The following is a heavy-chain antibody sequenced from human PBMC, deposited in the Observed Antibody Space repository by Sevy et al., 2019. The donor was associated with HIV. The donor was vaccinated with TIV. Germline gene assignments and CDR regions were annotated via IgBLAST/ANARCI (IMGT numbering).Heavy chain of an antibody. D-gene: IGHD1-26*01. CDR2: ISGGGDST. CDR1: GFTFSSYA. CDR3: AKDRSGDYFDY. J-gene: IGHJ4*02. V-gene: IGHV3-23*01. Sequence: GGSLRLSCAASGFTFSSYAMNWVRQAPGKGLEWVSTISGGGDSTYYPDSVKGRFTISRDNSKSTLYLQMSGLRAEDAAVYYCAKDRSGDYFDYWGQGTLVTVSS.